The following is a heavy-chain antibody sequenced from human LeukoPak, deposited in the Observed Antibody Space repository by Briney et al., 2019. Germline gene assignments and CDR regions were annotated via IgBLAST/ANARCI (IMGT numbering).Heavy chain of an antibody. V-gene: IGHV3-30*04. CDR1: GFTFSSFA. J-gene: IGHJ5*01. CDR3: ARGRDGYNSGWFDS. D-gene: IGHD5-24*01. Sequence: GGSLRLSCVASGFTFSSFAMFWVRQAPGKGLEWVAVISYDGTKKYYADSVKGRLTISRDNSKNTLYLQMNSLRTEDTAVYYCARGRDGYNSGWFDSWGQGTLVPVSS. CDR2: ISYDGTKK.